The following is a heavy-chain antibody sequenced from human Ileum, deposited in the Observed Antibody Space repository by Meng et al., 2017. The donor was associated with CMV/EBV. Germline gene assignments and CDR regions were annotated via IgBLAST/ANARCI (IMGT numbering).Heavy chain of an antibody. V-gene: IGHV4-38-2*02. CDR1: GYSINSGYY. D-gene: IGHD2-2*01. Sequence: SETLSLTCTVSGYSINSGYYWGWIRQPPGMGFEWIGSIYHSGNTYYNPSLKSRVTISLDTSKNQFSLKLSSVTAADTAVYYCARAGLVPAANFDYWGQGTLVTVSS. CDR2: IYHSGNT. CDR3: ARAGLVPAANFDY. J-gene: IGHJ4*02.